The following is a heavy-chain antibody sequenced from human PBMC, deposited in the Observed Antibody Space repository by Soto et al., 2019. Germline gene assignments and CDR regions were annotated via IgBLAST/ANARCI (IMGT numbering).Heavy chain of an antibody. CDR3: ARVTEMDIVATIEYLYFDL. CDR2: IWYDGSNK. D-gene: IGHD5-12*01. V-gene: IGHV3-33*01. Sequence: QVQLVESGGGVVQPGRSLRLSCAASGFTFSSYGMHWVRQAPGKGLEWVAVIWYDGSNKYYADSVKGRFTISRDNSKNTLYLQMNSRRAEDTAVYYGARVTEMDIVATIEYLYFDLWGRGTLVTVSS. J-gene: IGHJ2*01. CDR1: GFTFSSYG.